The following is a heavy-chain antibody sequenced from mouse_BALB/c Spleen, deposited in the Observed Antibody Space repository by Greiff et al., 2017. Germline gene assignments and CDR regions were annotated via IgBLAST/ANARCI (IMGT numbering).Heavy chain of an antibody. D-gene: IGHD1-1*01. CDR1: GFTFSSFG. CDR3: ARGDYGSAVDD. V-gene: IGHV5-17*02. J-gene: IGHJ1*01. CDR2: ISSGSSTI. Sequence: EVKLVESGGGLVQPGGSRKLSCAASGFTFSSFGMHWVRQAPEKGLEWVAYISSGSSTIYYADTVKGRDTISRDNPKNTMFLQMTSLRSEDTAMYYCARGDYGSAVDDWGEGTTVTVSS.